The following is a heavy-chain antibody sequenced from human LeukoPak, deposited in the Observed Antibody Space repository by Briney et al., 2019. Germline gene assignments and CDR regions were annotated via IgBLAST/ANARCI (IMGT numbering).Heavy chain of an antibody. V-gene: IGHV1-69*04. D-gene: IGHD1-26*01. CDR3: AREYVGATMADY. Sequence: GASVKVSCKASGGTFSSYAISWVRQAPGQGLEWMGRIIPILGIANYAQKFQGRVTITADKSTSTAYMELSSLRSEDTAVYCCAREYVGATMADYWGQGTLVTVSS. CDR1: GGTFSSYA. CDR2: IIPILGIA. J-gene: IGHJ4*02.